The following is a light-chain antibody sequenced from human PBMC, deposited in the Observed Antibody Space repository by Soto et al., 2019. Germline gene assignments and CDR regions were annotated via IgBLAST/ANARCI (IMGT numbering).Light chain of an antibody. J-gene: IGKJ2*01. CDR3: QHYESSPPSYT. CDR1: QSLTSTY. Sequence: EIVLTQSPGTLYLSPGERATLSCRASQSLTSTYLAWYQQKPGQAPRLLIYGASSRATGVPDRFSGSGSGTDFTLTISRLEPEDFAVYYCQHYESSPPSYTFGQGTKLEIK. CDR2: GAS. V-gene: IGKV3-20*01.